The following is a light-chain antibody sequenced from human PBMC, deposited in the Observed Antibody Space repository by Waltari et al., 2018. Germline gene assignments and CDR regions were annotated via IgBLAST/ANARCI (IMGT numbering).Light chain of an antibody. V-gene: IGKV4-1*01. CDR2: WAS. CDR3: QQYYSTPLT. J-gene: IGKJ4*01. CDR1: ESVLYSSNNKNH. Sequence: DIVMTQSPESLAVSLGERATIHCKSSESVLYSSNNKNHLAWYQQKPGQPPKLRLYWASTRKSGVPDRFSGSGSETDFTLTVTSLQAEDVAVYYCQQYYSTPLTFGGGTKVEIK.